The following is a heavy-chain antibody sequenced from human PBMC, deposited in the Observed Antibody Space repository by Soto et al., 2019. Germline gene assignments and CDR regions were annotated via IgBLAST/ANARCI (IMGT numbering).Heavy chain of an antibody. CDR1: GGSIRSSSYS. Sequence: LQTLSVTCTVSGGSIRSSSYSWGWIRQPPGKGLEWIGSIYSSGSTYYNPSLKSRITINPDTSKNQFSLQLNSVTPEDTAVYYCARDYSSAFGGYDYYYGMDVWGQGTTVTVSS. J-gene: IGHJ6*02. D-gene: IGHD6-6*01. V-gene: IGHV4-39*02. CDR3: ARDYSSAFGGYDYYYGMDV. CDR2: IYSSGST.